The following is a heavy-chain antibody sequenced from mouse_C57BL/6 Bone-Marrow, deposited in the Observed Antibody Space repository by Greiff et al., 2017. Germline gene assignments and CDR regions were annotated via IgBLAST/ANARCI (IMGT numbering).Heavy chain of an antibody. V-gene: IGHV6-3*01. Sequence: EVKVEESGGGLVQPGGSMKLSCVASGFTFSNYWMNWVRQSPEKGLEWVAQIRLKSDNYATHYAESVKGRFTISRDDSKSSVYLQMNNLRAEDTGIYYCTVWYFDVWGTGTTVTVSS. J-gene: IGHJ1*03. CDR2: IRLKSDNYAT. CDR3: TVWYFDV. CDR1: GFTFSNYW.